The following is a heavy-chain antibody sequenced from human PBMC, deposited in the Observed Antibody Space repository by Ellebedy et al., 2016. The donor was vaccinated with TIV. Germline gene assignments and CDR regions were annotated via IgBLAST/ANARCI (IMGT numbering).Heavy chain of an antibody. D-gene: IGHD3-10*01. CDR3: AKRLSGDRGAFDI. CDR2: ISYDGSNK. Sequence: GESLKISCAASGFTFSSYAMHWVRQAPGKGLEWVAVISYDGSNKYYADSVKGRFTISRDNSKNTLYLQMNSLRAEDTAVYYCAKRLSGDRGAFDIWGQGTMVTVSS. CDR1: GFTFSSYA. J-gene: IGHJ3*02. V-gene: IGHV3-30-3*02.